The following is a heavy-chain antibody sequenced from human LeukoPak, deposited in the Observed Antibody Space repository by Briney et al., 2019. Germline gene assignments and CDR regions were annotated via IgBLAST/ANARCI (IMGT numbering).Heavy chain of an antibody. Sequence: PSETLSLTCAVYGGSFSGYYWSWIRQPPGKGLEWIGEINHSGSTNYNPSLKSRVTISVDTSKNQFSLKLSSVTAADTAVYYCASLYSSSWYGGRRTYYYYYMDVWGKGTTVTVSS. CDR1: GGSFSGYY. V-gene: IGHV4-34*01. J-gene: IGHJ6*03. CDR3: ASLYSSSWYGGRRTYYYYYMDV. CDR2: INHSGST. D-gene: IGHD6-13*01.